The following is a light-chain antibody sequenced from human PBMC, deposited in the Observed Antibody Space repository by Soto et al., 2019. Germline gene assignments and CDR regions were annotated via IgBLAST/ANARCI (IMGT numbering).Light chain of an antibody. CDR2: GAS. Sequence: EIVFTQSPGTLSLSPGERATLSCRASQSVSSSYLAWYQQKPGQAPRLLIYGASSRATGIPDRFSGSGSGTEFTLTISRLEPEDFEVDYCQQYGSSTMTFGQGTKVDIK. CDR1: QSVSSSY. CDR3: QQYGSSTMT. J-gene: IGKJ1*01. V-gene: IGKV3-20*01.